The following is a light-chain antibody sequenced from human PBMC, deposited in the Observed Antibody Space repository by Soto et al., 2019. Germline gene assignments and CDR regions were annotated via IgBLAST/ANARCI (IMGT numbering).Light chain of an antibody. CDR3: QTWGTGIHVV. J-gene: IGLJ2*01. V-gene: IGLV4-69*01. CDR2: LNSDGSH. Sequence: QPVLTQSPSASASLGASVKLTCTLSSGHSSYAIAWHQQQPEKGPRYLMKLNSDGSHSKGDGIPDRFSGSSSGAERYLTISSLESEHEADQYSQTWGTGIHVVFGGGTKLTVL. CDR1: SGHSSYA.